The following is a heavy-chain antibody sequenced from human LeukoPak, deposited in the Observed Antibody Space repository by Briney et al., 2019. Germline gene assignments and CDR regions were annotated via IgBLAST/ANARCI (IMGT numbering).Heavy chain of an antibody. CDR1: GGSISSGSYY. V-gene: IGHV4-61*02. J-gene: IGHJ4*02. CDR2: IYTSGST. D-gene: IGHD4-17*01. Sequence: ASETLSLTCTVSGGSISSGSYYWSWIRQPAGTGLEWIGRIYTSGSTNYNPSLKSRVTISVDTSKNQFSLKLSSVTAADTAVYYCASGDYGDYTFDYWGQGTLVTVSS. CDR3: ASGDYGDYTFDY.